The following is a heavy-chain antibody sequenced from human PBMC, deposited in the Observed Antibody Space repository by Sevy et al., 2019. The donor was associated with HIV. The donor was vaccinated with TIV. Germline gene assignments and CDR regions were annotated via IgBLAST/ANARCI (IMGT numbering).Heavy chain of an antibody. V-gene: IGHV3-11*04. D-gene: IGHD3-22*01. CDR1: GFTVSSNY. CDR3: AREGLGGFYSSLDR. Sequence: GGSLRLSCAVSGFTVSSNYMTWVRQAPGKGLEWISYISSSANDIKYADSVKGRFTISRDNARNSLYLAMSSLRAEDTAVYYCAREGLGGFYSSLDRWGQGTLVTVSS. CDR2: ISSSANDI. J-gene: IGHJ5*02.